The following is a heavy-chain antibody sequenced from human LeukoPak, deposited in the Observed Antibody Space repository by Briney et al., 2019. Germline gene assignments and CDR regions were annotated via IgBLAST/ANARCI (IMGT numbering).Heavy chain of an antibody. D-gene: IGHD5-24*01. CDR3: ARARYNYQCDC. CDR1: GGSISSSNNY. CDR2: ISYGGRT. Sequence: SETLSLTCTVSGGSISSSNNYWGWIRQPPGRGLEWIGSISYGGRTYYNPSLKSRVTISVDTSKNQFSLRLSSVTVADTAVYYCARARYNYQCDCWGQGTLVTVSS. V-gene: IGHV4-39*07. J-gene: IGHJ4*02.